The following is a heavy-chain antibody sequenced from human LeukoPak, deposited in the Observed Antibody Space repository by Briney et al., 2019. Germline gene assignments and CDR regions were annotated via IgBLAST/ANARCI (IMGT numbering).Heavy chain of an antibody. Sequence: ASVKVSCKASGYTFTGYYMHWVRQAPGQGLEWMGWINPNSGGTNYAQKFQGRVTMTRDTSISTAYMELSRLRSDDTAVYYCARDLRMGYCSGGSCYPGAYWGQGTLVTVSS. CDR1: GYTFTGYY. CDR3: ARDLRMGYCSGGSCYPGAY. J-gene: IGHJ4*02. D-gene: IGHD2-15*01. V-gene: IGHV1-2*02. CDR2: INPNSGGT.